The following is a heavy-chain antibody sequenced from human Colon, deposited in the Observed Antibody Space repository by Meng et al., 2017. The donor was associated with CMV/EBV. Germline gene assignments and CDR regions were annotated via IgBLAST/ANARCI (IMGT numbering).Heavy chain of an antibody. D-gene: IGHD3-3*02. CDR1: GYDFTRYC. J-gene: IGHJ5*02. CDR3: GRDRHLDP. V-gene: IGHV1-18*01. CDR2: ISAYNGNT. Sequence: QVQLVQSGVEMKKFGASVKVSCKASGYDFTRYCITWVRQAPGQGLEWMGWISAYNGNTNYAQKVQGRVTMTTDTSTNTAYMELGSLNSDDTAVYYCGRDRHLDPWGQGTLVTVSS.